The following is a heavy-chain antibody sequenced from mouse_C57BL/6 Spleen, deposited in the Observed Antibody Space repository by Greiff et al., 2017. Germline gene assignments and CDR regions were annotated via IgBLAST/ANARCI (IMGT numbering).Heavy chain of an antibody. CDR3: ASLDGPYFDY. Sequence: QVQLQQPGAELVRPGSSVQLSCKASGYPFPRYCLAWVQQRPGQGLEWICTLSPSVRETHYNQQFKDKATLTVDKSSSSAYMQLSSLTSEDSAVYCSASLDGPYFDYWGQGTTLTVSS. J-gene: IGHJ2*01. V-gene: IGHV1-61*01. CDR2: LSPSVRET. CDR1: GYPFPRYC. D-gene: IGHD2-3*01.